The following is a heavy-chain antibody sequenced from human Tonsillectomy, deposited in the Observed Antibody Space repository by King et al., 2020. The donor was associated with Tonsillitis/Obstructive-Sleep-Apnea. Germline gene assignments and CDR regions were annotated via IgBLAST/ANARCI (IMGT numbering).Heavy chain of an antibody. Sequence: QLVQSGAEVKKPGASVKISCKTSGYQFISYFMHWVRQVPGQGLEWMGIFNPMTSSTRSAQKFQGRVTMTRDTATSTVNMELDSLGSEDTAVYYCARDGDVGYERWALDIWGQGTMVTVSS. CDR3: ARDGDVGYERWALDI. V-gene: IGHV1-46*01. D-gene: IGHD2-2*01. J-gene: IGHJ3*02. CDR2: FNPMTSST. CDR1: GYQFISYF.